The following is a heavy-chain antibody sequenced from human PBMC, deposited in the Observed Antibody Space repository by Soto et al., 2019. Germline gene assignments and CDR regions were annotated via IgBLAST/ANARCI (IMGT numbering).Heavy chain of an antibody. CDR1: GGSFSGYY. V-gene: IGHV4-34*01. J-gene: IGHJ4*02. CDR2: INHSGST. D-gene: IGHD6-19*01. Sequence: SETLSLTCAVYGGSFSGYYWSWIRQPPGKGLEWIGEINHSGSTNYSPSLRSRVSISVDTSKNEFSLRLSSVTAADTAVYFCARSVAVPGAHIDYWGQGTQVTVSS. CDR3: ARSVAVPGAHIDY.